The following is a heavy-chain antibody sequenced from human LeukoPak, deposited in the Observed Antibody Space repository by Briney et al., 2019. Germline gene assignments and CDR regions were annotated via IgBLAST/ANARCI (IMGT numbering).Heavy chain of an antibody. J-gene: IGHJ6*02. CDR2: ISGSGGST. CDR3: AQRSTATYYYYGMDV. CDR1: GFTFSSYA. Sequence: PGGSLRLSCAASGFTFSSYAMSWVRQAPGKGLELVSAISGSGGSTYYADSVKGRFTISRDNSKNTLYLQMNSLRAEDTAVYYCAQRSTATYYYYGMDVWGQGTTVTVSS. D-gene: IGHD2-21*02. V-gene: IGHV3-23*01.